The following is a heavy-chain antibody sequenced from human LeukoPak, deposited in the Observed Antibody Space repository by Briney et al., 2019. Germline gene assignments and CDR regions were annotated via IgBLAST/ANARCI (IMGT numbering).Heavy chain of an antibody. CDR2: IYYSGST. Sequence: PSETLSLTCTVSGGSISSYYWSWIRQPPEKGLEWIGYIYYSGSTNYNPSLKSRVTISVDTSKNQFSLKLSSVTAADTAVYYCARDLGTYYDSRGYYDLWGQGSLVTVSS. V-gene: IGHV4-59*01. D-gene: IGHD3-22*01. CDR3: ARDLGTYYDSRGYYDL. CDR1: GGSISSYY. J-gene: IGHJ4*02.